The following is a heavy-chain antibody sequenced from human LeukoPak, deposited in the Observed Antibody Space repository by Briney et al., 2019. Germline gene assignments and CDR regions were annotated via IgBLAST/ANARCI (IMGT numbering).Heavy chain of an antibody. CDR3: ARSATKIVVVPAAIMSYWFDP. V-gene: IGHV1-8*01. J-gene: IGHJ5*02. CDR2: MNPNSGNT. D-gene: IGHD2-2*01. Sequence: GASVKVSCKASGYTFTSYDINWVRQATGQGLEWMGWMNPNSGNTGCAQKFQGRVTMTRNTSISTAYMELSSLRSEDTAVYYCARSATKIVVVPAAIMSYWFDPWGQGTLVTVSS. CDR1: GYTFTSYD.